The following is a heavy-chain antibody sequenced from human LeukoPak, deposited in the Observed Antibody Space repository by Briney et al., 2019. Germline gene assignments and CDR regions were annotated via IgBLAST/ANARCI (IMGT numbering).Heavy chain of an antibody. J-gene: IGHJ4*02. D-gene: IGHD6-19*01. V-gene: IGHV1-69*13. Sequence: ASVKVSCKASGGTFSSYAISWVRQAPGQGLEWMGGVIPIFGTANYAQKSQGRVTITADESTSTAYMELSSLRSEDTAVYYCARVEDSSPSDYWGQGTLVTVSS. CDR3: ARVEDSSPSDY. CDR2: VIPIFGTA. CDR1: GGTFSSYA.